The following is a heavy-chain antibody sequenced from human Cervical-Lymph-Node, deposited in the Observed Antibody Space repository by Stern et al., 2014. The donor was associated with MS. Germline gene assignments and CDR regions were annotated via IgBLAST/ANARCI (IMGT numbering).Heavy chain of an antibody. CDR3: TRGWSA. V-gene: IGHV1-8*01. CDR2: MSPDSGDT. Sequence: QVQLVQSGAEVKKPGASLKVSCKASGYTFTSDDINWVRQVPGQGLEWMGWMSPDSGDTGYAQKFRGKFTITRDLSISTAYMEMTRLKSEDTAVYYCTRGWSAWGQGTLVTVSS. J-gene: IGHJ4*02. CDR1: GYTFTSDD. D-gene: IGHD3-3*01.